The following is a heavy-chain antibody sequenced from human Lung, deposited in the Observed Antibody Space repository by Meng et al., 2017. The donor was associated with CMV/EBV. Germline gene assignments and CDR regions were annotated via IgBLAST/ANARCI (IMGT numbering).Heavy chain of an antibody. CDR3: AGPDDMGSSPHDPFDM. CDR1: GASISSNY. D-gene: IGHD1-1*01. J-gene: IGHJ3*02. Sequence: SXTXSLXCTVSGASISSNYWSWSRRPPGKGLEYIGSISYTGYIEYNPSLKGRVTISLDTSKNHFSLKLTSVTAADTAMYYCAGPDDMGSSPHDPFDMWGQGTXVTVSS. CDR2: ISYTGYI. V-gene: IGHV4-59*01.